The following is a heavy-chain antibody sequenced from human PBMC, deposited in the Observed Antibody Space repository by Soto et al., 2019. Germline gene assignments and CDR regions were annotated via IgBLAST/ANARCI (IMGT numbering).Heavy chain of an antibody. CDR1: GATFRGES. CDR3: ARGVASSD. J-gene: IGHJ4*02. Sequence: QVQLVQSGAEVKKPGSSVKVSCKVSGATFRGESFSWVRQAPGQGLEWMGGIIPISRTPTYAQKFQGRVSITADISTNTVYMEVSSLRSEDTAFYYCARGVASSDWGQGTLVTVSS. CDR2: IIPISRTP. V-gene: IGHV1-69*06. D-gene: IGHD5-12*01.